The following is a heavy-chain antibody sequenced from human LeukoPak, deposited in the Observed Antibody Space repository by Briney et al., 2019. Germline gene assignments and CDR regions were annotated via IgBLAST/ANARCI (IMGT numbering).Heavy chain of an antibody. D-gene: IGHD3-10*01. CDR1: GYAFTSYD. CDR2: MNPNSGNT. V-gene: IGHV1-8*01. CDR3: ARAHLRGSGSYNY. J-gene: IGHJ4*02. Sequence: GASVKASCKASGYAFTSYDINWVRQATGQGLEWMGWMNPNSGNTGYAQKFQGRVTMTRNTSISTAYMELSSLRSEDTAAYYCARAHLRGSGSYNYWGQGTLVTVSS.